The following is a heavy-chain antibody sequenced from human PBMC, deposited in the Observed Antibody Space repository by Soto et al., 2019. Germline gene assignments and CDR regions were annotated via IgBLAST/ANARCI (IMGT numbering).Heavy chain of an antibody. CDR3: ARDVKATGGYQQPQY. CDR2: IWYDGSNE. J-gene: IGHJ4*02. V-gene: IGHV3-33*01. Sequence: QVQLVESGGGEVQPGRSLRLSCAASGFIFSSYGMHWVRQAPGKGLGWVAVIWYDGSNEFYADSVKGRFTISRDNTKKTLSLQMNSLRADDTAVYYCARDVKATGGYQQPQYWSQGTQVTVSS. D-gene: IGHD2-2*01. CDR1: GFIFSSYG.